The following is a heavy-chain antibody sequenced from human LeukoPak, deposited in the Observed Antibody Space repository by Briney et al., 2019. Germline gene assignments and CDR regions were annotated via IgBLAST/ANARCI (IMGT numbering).Heavy chain of an antibody. J-gene: IGHJ4*02. D-gene: IGHD3-9*01. CDR2: FDPEDGET. V-gene: IGHV1-24*01. CDR1: GYTLTELS. CDR3: ATPSGLTGYYIFDY. Sequence: ASVKVSCKVSGYTLTELSMHWVRQAPGKGLEWMGGFDPEDGETIYAQKFQGRVTMTEDTSTDTAYMELSSLRSEDTAVYYCATPSGLTGYYIFDYWGQGTLVTVSS.